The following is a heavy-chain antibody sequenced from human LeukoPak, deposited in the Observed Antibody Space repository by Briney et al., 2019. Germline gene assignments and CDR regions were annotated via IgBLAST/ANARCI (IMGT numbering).Heavy chain of an antibody. Sequence: PSETLSLTCAVSGYSIRSGYYWGWIRQPPGEGLEWIGSIYHSGNTYYNASLKSRVTISLGTSKNHFSLKLDSVTAADTAVYYCARLDTYYYFDYWGQGTLVTVSS. V-gene: IGHV4-38-2*01. CDR2: IYHSGNT. J-gene: IGHJ4*02. CDR1: GYSIRSGYY. CDR3: ARLDTYYYFDY. D-gene: IGHD2-2*02.